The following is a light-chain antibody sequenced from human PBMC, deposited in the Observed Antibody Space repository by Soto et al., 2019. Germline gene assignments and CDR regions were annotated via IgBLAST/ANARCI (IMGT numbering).Light chain of an antibody. CDR2: GSI. Sequence: QSVLTQPPSVSGAPGQRVTIFCTGSNSNIGAGYDVHWYQQLPGTAPKLLIFGSINRPSGVPDRFSGSKSGTSASLAITGLQAEDEAEYYCQSYGTGLIGWLFGGGTKLTVL. V-gene: IGLV1-40*01. CDR1: NSNIGAGYD. J-gene: IGLJ3*02. CDR3: QSYGTGLIGWL.